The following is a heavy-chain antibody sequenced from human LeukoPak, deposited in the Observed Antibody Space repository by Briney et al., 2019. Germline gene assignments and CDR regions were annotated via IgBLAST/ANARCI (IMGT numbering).Heavy chain of an antibody. CDR3: ASPNSGGALGFFAY. V-gene: IGHV3-30-3*01. CDR1: GFTFSGYA. CDR2: ISYDGSNK. J-gene: IGHJ4*02. D-gene: IGHD6-19*01. Sequence: QSGGSLRLSCAASGFTFSGYAMHWVRQAPGKGLEWVSVISYDGSNKYYADSVKGRFTISRDNSKNTLYLQMNYLRPDDTALYYCASPNSGGALGFFAYWGQGALVTVSS.